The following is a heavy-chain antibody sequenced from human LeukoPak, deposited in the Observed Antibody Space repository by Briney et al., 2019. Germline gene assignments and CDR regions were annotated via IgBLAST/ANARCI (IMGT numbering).Heavy chain of an antibody. V-gene: IGHV3-53*01. D-gene: IGHD6-19*01. CDR2: IYSGGST. CDR3: ARGTSSVYTIDY. CDR1: GFTVSSNY. J-gene: IGHJ4*02. Sequence: GGSLRLSCAASGFTVSSNYMSWVRQAPGKGLEWVSVIYSGGSTYYADSVKGRFTISRDNSKNTLYLQMNSLRAEDTAVYYCARGTSSVYTIDYWGQGTLVTVSS.